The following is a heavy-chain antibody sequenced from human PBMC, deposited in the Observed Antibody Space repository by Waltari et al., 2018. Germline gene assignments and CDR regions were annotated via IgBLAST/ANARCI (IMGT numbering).Heavy chain of an antibody. Sequence: EVQLVASGGGLVQPGGSLSLSCTASGFPFVTYWMSWVRQAPGKGLQWVAYIKEDGTEESYLDSLKGRFTISRDDAKNSLHLQMNSLRVEDTAIYYCARVSKGIHFDYWGQGTLVTVSS. CDR1: GFPFVTYW. V-gene: IGHV3-7*04. CDR2: IKEDGTEE. J-gene: IGHJ4*02. CDR3: ARVSKGIHFDY.